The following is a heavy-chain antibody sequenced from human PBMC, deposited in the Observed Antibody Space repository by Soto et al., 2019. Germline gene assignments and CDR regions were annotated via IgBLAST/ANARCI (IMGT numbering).Heavy chain of an antibody. V-gene: IGHV1-69*13. CDR1: GGTFSSYA. J-gene: IGHJ5*02. Sequence: SVKVSCKASGGTFSSYAISWVRQAPGQGLEWMGGIIPIFGTANYAQKFQGRVTITADESTSTAYMELSSLRSEDTAVYYCASGVDSSGYYSYNWFDLWGQGTLVTVSS. CDR3: ASGVDSSGYYSYNWFDL. CDR2: IIPIFGTA. D-gene: IGHD3-22*01.